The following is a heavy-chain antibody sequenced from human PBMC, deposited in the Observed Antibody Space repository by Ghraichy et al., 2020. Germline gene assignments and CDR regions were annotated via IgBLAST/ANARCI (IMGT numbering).Heavy chain of an antibody. CDR2: VYSSGTA. CDR1: GGSITSSSHY. J-gene: IGHJ4*02. D-gene: IGHD3-16*02. CDR3: ARTSFEYVWGSYRE. Sequence: SETLSLTCTVSGGSITSSSHYWGWIRQPPGGGLEWIGSVYSSGTAYYNPSLRSRVTIAVDTYKNQISLKLSSVTAAETAVYYCARTSFEYVWGSYREWGQGTLVTVSS. V-gene: IGHV4-39*01.